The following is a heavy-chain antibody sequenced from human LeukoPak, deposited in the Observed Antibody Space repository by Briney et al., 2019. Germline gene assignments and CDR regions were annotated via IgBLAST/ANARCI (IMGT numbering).Heavy chain of an antibody. J-gene: IGHJ3*02. CDR1: GGPFSSHY. CDR3: ARDPTTVTKGLDI. V-gene: IGHV4-59*11. Sequence: SETLSLTCTVSGGPFSSHYWSWIRQPPGKGLEWIGYISYIGGTNYNPSLKSRVTISVDTSKNQFSLKLSSVTAADTAVYYCARDPTTVTKGLDIWGQGTMVTVSS. CDR2: ISYIGGT. D-gene: IGHD4-17*01.